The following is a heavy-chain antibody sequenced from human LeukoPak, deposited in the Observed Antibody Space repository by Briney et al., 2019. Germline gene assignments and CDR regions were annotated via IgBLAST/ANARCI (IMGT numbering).Heavy chain of an antibody. J-gene: IGHJ1*01. D-gene: IGHD1-26*01. CDR2: IRGSGGST. CDR1: GFTFSSYA. CDR3: AKNPGSYGYFQH. Sequence: PGGSLRLSCAASGFTFSSYAMSWVRQAPGKGLEWVSAIRGSGGSTYYADSVKGRFTISRDDSKNTLYLQMNSLRAEDTAVYYCAKNPGSYGYFQHWGQGTLVTVSS. V-gene: IGHV3-23*01.